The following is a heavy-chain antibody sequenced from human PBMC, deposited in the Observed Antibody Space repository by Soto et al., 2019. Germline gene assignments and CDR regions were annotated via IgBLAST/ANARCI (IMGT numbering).Heavy chain of an antibody. V-gene: IGHV1-18*01. Sequence: GASVKVSCKASGYTFTSYGISWVRQAPGQGLEWMGWISAYNGNTNYAQKLQGRVTMTTDTSTSTAYMELRSLRSDDTAVYYCARLTSEYSSGWHYYYYYYMDVWGKGPTVTVSS. CDR1: GYTFTSYG. D-gene: IGHD6-19*01. CDR3: ARLTSEYSSGWHYYYYYYMDV. J-gene: IGHJ6*03. CDR2: ISAYNGNT.